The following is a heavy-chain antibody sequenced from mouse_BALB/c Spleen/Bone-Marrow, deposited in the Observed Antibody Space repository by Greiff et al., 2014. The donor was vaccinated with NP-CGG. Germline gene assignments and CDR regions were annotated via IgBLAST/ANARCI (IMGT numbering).Heavy chain of an antibody. D-gene: IGHD4-1*01. CDR3: AKTGTRGIAY. Sequence: QVQLQQSGTGLVQPSQSLSITCTVSGFSLNTYGVHWVRQVPGKGLEWLGVMWRGGSTDYNAAFMSRLSITKDNSKSQVFFKMNSLQADDTAIYYCAKTGTRGIAYWGQGTLVTVSA. CDR2: MWRGGST. CDR1: GFSLNTYG. V-gene: IGHV2-5*01. J-gene: IGHJ3*01.